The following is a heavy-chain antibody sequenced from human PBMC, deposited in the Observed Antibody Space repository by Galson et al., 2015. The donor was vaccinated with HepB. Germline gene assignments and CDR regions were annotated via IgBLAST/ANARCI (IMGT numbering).Heavy chain of an antibody. J-gene: IGHJ4*02. Sequence: SLRLSCAASGLIFRNYGMHWVRQVPGKELEWVAIIYYDGGNKYYADSVRGRFTISKDNSKNTLYLQMNSLRPEDTAIYYCATSNPSVAIGEDWGQGTLVTVSS. D-gene: IGHD5-12*01. CDR2: IYYDGGNK. CDR1: GLIFRNYG. V-gene: IGHV3-33*01. CDR3: ATSNPSVAIGED.